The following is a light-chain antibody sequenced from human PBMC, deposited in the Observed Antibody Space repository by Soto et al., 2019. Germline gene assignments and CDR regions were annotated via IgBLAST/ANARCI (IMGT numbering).Light chain of an antibody. V-gene: IGLV2-18*02. CDR3: SSFTSSNTYV. CDR2: DVN. CDR1: SSDIGAYNR. J-gene: IGLJ1*01. Sequence: QSALTQPPSVSGSPGQSVAISCTGTSSDIGAYNRVSWYQQPPGTAPKLMIYDVNNRPSGVPDRFSGSKSGNTASLTISGLQADDEADYYCSSFTSSNTYVFGTGTKLTVI.